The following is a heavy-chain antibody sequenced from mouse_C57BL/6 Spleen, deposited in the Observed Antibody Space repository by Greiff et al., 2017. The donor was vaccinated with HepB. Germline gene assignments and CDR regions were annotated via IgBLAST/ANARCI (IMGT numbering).Heavy chain of an antibody. CDR1: GYTFTSYW. CDR2: IDPSDSYT. CDR3: ARPLYDGLYYFDY. J-gene: IGHJ2*01. D-gene: IGHD2-3*01. Sequence: QVQLQQPGAELVMPGASVKLSCKASGYTFTSYWMHWVKQRPGQGLEWIGEIDPSDSYTNYNQKFKGKSTLTVDKSSSTAYMQLSSLTSEDSAVYYCARPLYDGLYYFDYWGQGTTLTVSS. V-gene: IGHV1-69*01.